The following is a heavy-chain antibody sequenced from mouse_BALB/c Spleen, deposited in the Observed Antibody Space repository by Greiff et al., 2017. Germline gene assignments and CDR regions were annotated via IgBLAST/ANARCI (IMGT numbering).Heavy chain of an antibody. D-gene: IGHD2-14*01. CDR3: AREVRRREYYFDY. CDR1: GFNIKDTY. Sequence: EVQLQQSGAELVKPGASVKLSCTASGFNIKDTYMHWVKQRPEQGLEWIGRIDPANGNTKYDPKFQGKATITADTSSNTAYLQLSSLTSEDTAVYYCAREVRRREYYFDYWGQGTTLTVSS. CDR2: IDPANGNT. V-gene: IGHV14-3*02. J-gene: IGHJ2*01.